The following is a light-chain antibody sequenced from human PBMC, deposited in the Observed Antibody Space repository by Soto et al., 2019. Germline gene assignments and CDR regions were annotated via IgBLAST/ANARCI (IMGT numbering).Light chain of an antibody. J-gene: IGKJ2*01. CDR3: QQANSFPGP. V-gene: IGKV1D-12*01. Sequence: DIQMTQSPSSVSASVGDRVTISCRASQDISRWLAWYQQKPGKAPKLLIYAASHLQSGVLSRFSGSGSGTDFTLTIRSLQPEDFATYYCQQANSFPGPCGQGTKLEIK. CDR2: AAS. CDR1: QDISRW.